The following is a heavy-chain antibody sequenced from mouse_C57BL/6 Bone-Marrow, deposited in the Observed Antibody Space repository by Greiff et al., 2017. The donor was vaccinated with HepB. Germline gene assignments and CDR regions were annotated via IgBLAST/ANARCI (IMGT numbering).Heavy chain of an antibody. Sequence: QVQLQQSGPGLVQPSQSLSITCTVSGFSLTSYGVHWVRQSPGKGLEWLGVIWSGGSTDYNAAFISRLSISKDNSKSQVFFKMNSLQANDTAIYYCARKGALYYYGSGYHAMDYWGQGTSVTVSS. CDR2: IWSGGST. CDR1: GFSLTSYG. D-gene: IGHD1-1*01. V-gene: IGHV2-2*02. J-gene: IGHJ4*01. CDR3: ARKGALYYYGSGYHAMDY.